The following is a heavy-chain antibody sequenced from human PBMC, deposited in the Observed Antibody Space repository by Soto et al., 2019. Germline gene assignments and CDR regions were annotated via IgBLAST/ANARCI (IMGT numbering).Heavy chain of an antibody. CDR1: GDIVSSNSAA. D-gene: IGHD6-19*01. J-gene: IGHJ6*02. CDR3: ASSPGLYYSGWIYYYYGMDV. Sequence: SQTLSLTCAISGDIVSSNSAAWNWIRQSPSRGLEWLGRTYYRSKWYNDYAVSVKSRITINPDTSKNQFSLQLNSVTPEDTAVYYCASSPGLYYSGWIYYYYGMDVWGQGTTVNVS. CDR2: TYYRSKWYN. V-gene: IGHV6-1*01.